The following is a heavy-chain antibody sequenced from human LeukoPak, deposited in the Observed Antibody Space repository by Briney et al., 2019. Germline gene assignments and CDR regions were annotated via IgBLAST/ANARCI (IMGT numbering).Heavy chain of an antibody. J-gene: IGHJ4*02. CDR3: ARGSPNWVGATSHFDY. CDR2: INPSGGST. V-gene: IGHV1-46*01. D-gene: IGHD1-26*01. Sequence: ASVKVSCKASGYTFTSYYKLWVRQAPGQGLEWMGIINPSGGSTSYAQKFQGRVTMTRDTSTSTVYMELSSLRSEDTAVYYCARGSPNWVGATSHFDYWGQGTLVTVSS. CDR1: GYTFTSYY.